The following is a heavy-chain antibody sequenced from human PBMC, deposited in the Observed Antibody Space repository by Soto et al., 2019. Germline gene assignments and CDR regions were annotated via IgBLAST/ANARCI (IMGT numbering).Heavy chain of an antibody. Sequence: SETLSLTCTVSGGSIVSSSYYFFCIRQPPWNGLELIGSFYYTGSTYYNPSLKSRVTISVDTSKNQVSLRLSSVTAADTAVYYCARHISSSGWPHYFDYWGQGTLVTVSS. V-gene: IGHV4-39*01. CDR3: ARHISSSGWPHYFDY. CDR2: FYYTGST. J-gene: IGHJ4*02. D-gene: IGHD6-19*01. CDR1: GGSIVSSSYY.